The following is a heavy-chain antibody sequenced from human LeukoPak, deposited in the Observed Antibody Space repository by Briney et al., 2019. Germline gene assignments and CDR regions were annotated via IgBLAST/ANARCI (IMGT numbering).Heavy chain of an antibody. V-gene: IGHV3-74*01. J-gene: IGHJ4*02. CDR3: ARGRPHGNDY. CDR1: GFTFSSYW. CDR2: IASDGSST. D-gene: IGHD4-23*01. Sequence: GGSLRLSCAASGFTFSSYWMNWVRQAPGKGLVWVSRIASDGSSTTYADSVKGRFSISRDNAKNTLHLQMNSLRVEDTAVYYCARGRPHGNDYWGQETLVTVSS.